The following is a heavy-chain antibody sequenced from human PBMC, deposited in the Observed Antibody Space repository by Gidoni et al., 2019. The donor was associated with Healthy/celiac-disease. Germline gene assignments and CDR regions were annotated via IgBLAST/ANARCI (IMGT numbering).Heavy chain of an antibody. CDR3: AKGAYYYDSSGYLFSYFDY. CDR2: ISWNSGSI. V-gene: IGHV3-9*01. J-gene: IGHJ4*02. D-gene: IGHD3-22*01. CDR1: GFTFDDYA. Sequence: EVQLVESGGGLVQPGRSLRLSCAASGFTFDDYAMHWVRQAPGKGLEWVSGISWNSGSIGYADSVKGRFTISRDNAKNSLYLQMNSLRAEDTALYYCAKGAYYYDSSGYLFSYFDYWGQGTLVTVSS.